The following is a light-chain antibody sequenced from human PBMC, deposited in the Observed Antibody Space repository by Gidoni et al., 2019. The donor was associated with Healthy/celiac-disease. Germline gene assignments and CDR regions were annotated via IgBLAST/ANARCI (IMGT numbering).Light chain of an antibody. V-gene: IGLV3-25*03. Sequence: YELTQTPSVSVSPGQPARITCSGDALPKQYAYWYQQKPGQAPVLVIYKDSERPSGIPERFSGSSSGTTVTFTISGVQAEDEADYYCQSSDSSGTYPVFGGGTKLTVL. CDR1: ALPKQY. CDR3: QSSDSSGTYPV. J-gene: IGLJ2*01. CDR2: KDS.